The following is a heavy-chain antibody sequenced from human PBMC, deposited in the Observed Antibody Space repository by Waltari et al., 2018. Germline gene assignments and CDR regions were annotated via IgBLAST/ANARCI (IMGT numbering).Heavy chain of an antibody. J-gene: IGHJ4*02. CDR3: VRDDRSTWLFDY. CDR1: GFPFSTYW. V-gene: IGHV3-7*01. Sequence: EVNLVESGGGLVQPGGSLRPSCAASGFPFSTYWMTWVRQAPGKGLEWVASMKRDGSEKHYVDSVRGRFTISRDNAKNSLYLQMNSLRTEDTGVYYCVRDDRSTWLFDYWGQGTLVTVSS. CDR2: MKRDGSEK. D-gene: IGHD5-12*01.